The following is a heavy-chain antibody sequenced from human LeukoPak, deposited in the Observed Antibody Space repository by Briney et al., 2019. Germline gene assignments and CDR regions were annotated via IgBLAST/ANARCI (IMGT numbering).Heavy chain of an antibody. CDR3: AKGTTGITMIVVVLFDY. CDR2: ISGSGGST. Sequence: GGSLRLSCAASGFTFSSYAMSWLRQAPGKGLEWVSAISGSGGSTYYADSVKGRFTISRDNSKNTLYLQMNSLRAEDTAVYYCAKGTTGITMIVVVLFDYWGQGTLVTVSS. V-gene: IGHV3-23*01. CDR1: GFTFSSYA. J-gene: IGHJ4*02. D-gene: IGHD3-22*01.